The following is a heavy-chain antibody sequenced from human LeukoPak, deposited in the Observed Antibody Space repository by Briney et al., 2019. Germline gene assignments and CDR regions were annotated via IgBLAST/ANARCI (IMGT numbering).Heavy chain of an antibody. J-gene: IGHJ4*02. D-gene: IGHD2-15*01. CDR2: IYSGGST. Sequence: TGGSLRLSCAASGFTVSSNNMSWVRQAPGKGLEWVSAIYSGGSTYYADSVKGRFTISRDNSKNTLYLQMNSLRAEDTAVYYCARDRSECSGGSCYSGGFDYWGQGTLVTVSS. V-gene: IGHV3-53*01. CDR1: GFTVSSNN. CDR3: ARDRSECSGGSCYSGGFDY.